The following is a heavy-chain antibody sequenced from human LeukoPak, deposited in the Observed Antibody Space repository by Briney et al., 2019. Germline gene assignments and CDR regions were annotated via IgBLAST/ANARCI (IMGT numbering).Heavy chain of an antibody. V-gene: IGHV3-7*01. J-gene: IGHJ4*02. Sequence: TGGSLRLSCAASGFTFSNYWMSWVRQAPGKGLEWVANIKQDGNEKYYVDSVKGRFTISRDNAENSLYLQMNSLRAEDTAVYYCASGYNYGYLFDYWGQGTLVTVSS. CDR3: ASGYNYGYLFDY. CDR2: IKQDGNEK. D-gene: IGHD5-18*01. CDR1: GFTFSNYW.